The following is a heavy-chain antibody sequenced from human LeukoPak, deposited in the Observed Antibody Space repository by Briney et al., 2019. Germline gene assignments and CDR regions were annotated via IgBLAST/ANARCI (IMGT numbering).Heavy chain of an antibody. CDR2: IYYSGST. D-gene: IGHD1-1*01. CDR1: GGSISSGDYY. J-gene: IGHJ6*03. CDR3: ARGYGTFYYYYMDV. V-gene: IGHV4-30-4*08. Sequence: PSETLSLTCTVSGGSISSGDYYWSWIRQPPGKGLEWIGYIYYSGSTYYNPSLKSRVTISVDTSKNQFSLKLSSVTAADTAVYYCARGYGTFYYYYMDVWGKGTTLTVSS.